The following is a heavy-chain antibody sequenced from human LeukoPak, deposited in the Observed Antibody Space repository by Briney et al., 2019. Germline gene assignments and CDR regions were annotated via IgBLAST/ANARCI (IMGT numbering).Heavy chain of an antibody. Sequence: PSETLSLTCAAYGGSFSGYYWSWIRQPPGKGLEWIGEINHSGSTNYNPSLKSRVTISVDTSKNQFSLKLSSETAADTAVYYCARGGDVVVPAAIFSPLDYWGQGTLVTVSS. CDR3: ARGGDVVVPAAIFSPLDY. CDR2: INHSGST. V-gene: IGHV4-34*01. J-gene: IGHJ4*02. D-gene: IGHD2-2*01. CDR1: GGSFSGYY.